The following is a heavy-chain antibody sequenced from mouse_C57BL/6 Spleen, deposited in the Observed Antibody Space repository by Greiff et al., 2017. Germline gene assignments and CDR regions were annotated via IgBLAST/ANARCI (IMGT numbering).Heavy chain of an antibody. V-gene: IGHV1-82*01. CDR3: ARSGYGNYVDAY. D-gene: IGHD2-1*01. CDR2: IYPGDGDT. CDR1: GYAFSSSW. Sequence: QVHVKQSGPELVKPGASVKISCKASGYAFSSSWMNWVKQRPGKGLEWIGRIYPGDGDTNYNGKFKGKATLTADKSSSTAYMQLSSLTSEDSAVYFCARSGYGNYVDAYWGQGTLVTVSA. J-gene: IGHJ3*01.